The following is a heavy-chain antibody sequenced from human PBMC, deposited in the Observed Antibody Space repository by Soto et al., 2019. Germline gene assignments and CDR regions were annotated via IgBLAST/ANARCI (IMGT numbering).Heavy chain of an antibody. Sequence: GGSLRLSCAASGFTFSSYGMHWVRQAPGKGLEWVAIIWYDGSNKYYADSVKGRFTISRDNSKNTLYLQMNSLRAEDTAVYYCARDREDFNYYYYYGMDVWGQGTTVTVSS. CDR2: IWYDGSNK. CDR1: GFTFSSYG. V-gene: IGHV3-33*01. CDR3: ARDREDFNYYYYYGMDV. J-gene: IGHJ6*02.